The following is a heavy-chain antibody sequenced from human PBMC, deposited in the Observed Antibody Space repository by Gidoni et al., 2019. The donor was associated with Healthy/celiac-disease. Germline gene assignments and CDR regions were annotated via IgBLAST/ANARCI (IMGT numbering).Heavy chain of an antibody. CDR2: IFPGDSDT. V-gene: IGHV5-51*03. CDR1: GYSFTSSW. J-gene: IGHJ4*02. D-gene: IGHD1-1*01. CDR3: ARRPNWPVEALPDY. Sequence: EVQLVQSGAEVKKPGESLKISCKGSGYSFTSSWIGWVRPIPGKGLEWMGIIFPGDSDTRYSPSFQGQVTISADKSISTAYLQWSSLKASDTAMYYCARRPNWPVEALPDYWGQGTLVTVSS.